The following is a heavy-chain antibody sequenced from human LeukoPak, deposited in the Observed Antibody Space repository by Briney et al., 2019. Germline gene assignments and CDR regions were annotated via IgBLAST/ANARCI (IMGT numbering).Heavy chain of an antibody. CDR1: GGSISFSTYY. D-gene: IGHD2-2*01. CDR3: ARVGQLAFDY. J-gene: IGHJ4*02. CDR2: IYYSGNT. V-gene: IGHV4-39*07. Sequence: SETLSLACTVSGGSISFSTYYWGWIRQPPGKGLDWIGSIYYSGNTYYNPSLKSRVTILVDTSKNQFSLKLSSVTAADTAVYYCARVGQLAFDYWGQGTLVTVSS.